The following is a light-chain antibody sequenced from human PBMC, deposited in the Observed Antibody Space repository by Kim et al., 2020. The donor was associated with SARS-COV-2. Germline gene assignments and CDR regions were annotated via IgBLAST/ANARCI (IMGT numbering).Light chain of an antibody. J-gene: IGKJ2*01. Sequence: ASVGDRVTITCRASQFISTWLAWYQQKPGKAPNLLIYDASSLESGVPSRFSGSGSGTEFTLTISSLQPDDFATYYCQQYHIYPYIFGQGTKLEI. V-gene: IGKV1-5*01. CDR2: DAS. CDR1: QFISTW. CDR3: QQYHIYPYI.